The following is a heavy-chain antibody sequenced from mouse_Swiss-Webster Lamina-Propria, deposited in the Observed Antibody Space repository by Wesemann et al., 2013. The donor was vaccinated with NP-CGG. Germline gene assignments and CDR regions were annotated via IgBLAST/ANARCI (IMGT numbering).Heavy chain of an antibody. D-gene: IGHD2-4*01. Sequence: EVKLEESGGGLVQPGGSMKLSCVASGFTFSNYWMNWVRQSPEKGLEWVAEIRLKSNNYATHYAESVKGRFTISRDDSKSSVYLQMNNLRAEDTGIYYCTSYDSGFAYWGQGTLVTVSA. CDR1: GFTFSNYW. J-gene: IGHJ3*01. V-gene: IGHV6-6*02. CDR3: TSYDSGFAY. CDR2: IRLKSNNYAT.